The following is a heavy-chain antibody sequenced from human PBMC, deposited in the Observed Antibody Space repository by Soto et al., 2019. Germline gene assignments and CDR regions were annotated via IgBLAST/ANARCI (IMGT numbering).Heavy chain of an antibody. CDR2: IIPIIGVT. Sequence: QVQLVQSGAEVKRPGSSVKVSCESSGDTFNSYVISWVRHAPGQGLEWMGGIIPIIGVTHYAQKFQGRVTISALSSTGTAYMELTNLGFEDTALYYCARESLGAKGADHWGQGTLVTVSS. V-gene: IGHV1-69*17. CDR1: GDTFNSYV. CDR3: ARESLGAKGADH. D-gene: IGHD3-16*01. J-gene: IGHJ4*02.